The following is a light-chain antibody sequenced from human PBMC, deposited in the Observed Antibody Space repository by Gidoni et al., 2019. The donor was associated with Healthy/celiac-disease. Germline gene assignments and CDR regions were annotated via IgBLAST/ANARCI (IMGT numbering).Light chain of an antibody. CDR2: GAS. J-gene: IGKJ3*01. CDR1: QSISSN. V-gene: IGKV3-15*01. CDR3: QQYNNWPPGVT. Sequence: EIVMTQSPATLSVSPGERATLSCRASQSISSNLAWYQHKPGQAPRLLIYGASTRATGIPARFSGSGSGTEFTLIISSLQSEDFAVYYCQQYNNWPPGVTFGPGTKVDIK.